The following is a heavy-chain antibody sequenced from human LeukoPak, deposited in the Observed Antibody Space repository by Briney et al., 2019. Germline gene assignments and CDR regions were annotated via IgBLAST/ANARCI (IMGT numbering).Heavy chain of an antibody. CDR3: AKRGMRGSGYYDFWSGYHHLDY. V-gene: IGHV3-23*01. CDR2: ISGSGGST. J-gene: IGHJ4*02. Sequence: GGSLRLSCAAPGFTFSSYAMSWVRQAPGKGLEWVSAISGSGGSTYYADSVKGRFTVSRDNSKNTLYLQMNSLRAEDTAVYYCAKRGMRGSGYYDFWSGYHHLDYWGQGTLVTVSS. D-gene: IGHD3-3*01. CDR1: GFTFSSYA.